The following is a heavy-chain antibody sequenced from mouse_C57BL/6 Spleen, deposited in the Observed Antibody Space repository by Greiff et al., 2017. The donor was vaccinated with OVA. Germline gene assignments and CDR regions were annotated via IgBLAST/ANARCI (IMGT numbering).Heavy chain of an antibody. J-gene: IGHJ3*01. Sequence: QVQLKESGAELVRPGASVTLSCKASGYTFTDYEMHWVKQTPVHGLEWIGAIDPETGGTAYNQKFKGKAILTADKSSSTAYMELRSLTSEDSAVYYCTRKGYGNYVRFAYWGQGTLVTVSA. CDR3: TRKGYGNYVRFAY. V-gene: IGHV1-15*01. CDR1: GYTFTDYE. D-gene: IGHD2-1*01. CDR2: IDPETGGT.